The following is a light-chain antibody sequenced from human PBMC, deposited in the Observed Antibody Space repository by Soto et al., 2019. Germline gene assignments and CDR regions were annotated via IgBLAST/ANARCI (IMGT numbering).Light chain of an antibody. CDR3: CSDAGRSTYV. Sequence: QSALTQPASVARSPVQSITISCTVGSYNFVSWYQQHPGKAPKVLIYEVSKRPSGVSDRFSGSKSGNTASLTISGLQAEDEADYYCCSDAGRSTYVFGTGTKVTVL. J-gene: IGLJ1*01. CDR1: GSYNF. V-gene: IGLV2-23*02. CDR2: EVS.